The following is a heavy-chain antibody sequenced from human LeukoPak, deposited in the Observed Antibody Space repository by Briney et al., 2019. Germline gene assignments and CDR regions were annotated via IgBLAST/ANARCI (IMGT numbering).Heavy chain of an antibody. CDR2: TWYDGSNK. Sequence: PGRSLRLSCAASGFTFSHYGMHWVRQAPGKGLQWAAITWYDGSNKYYAESVMGRFTISRDNSKNTVYLQMNSLRAEDTAMYYCARAYSGSYDRLDYWGQGTLVTVSS. V-gene: IGHV3-33*01. CDR1: GFTFSHYG. D-gene: IGHD1-26*01. J-gene: IGHJ4*02. CDR3: ARAYSGSYDRLDY.